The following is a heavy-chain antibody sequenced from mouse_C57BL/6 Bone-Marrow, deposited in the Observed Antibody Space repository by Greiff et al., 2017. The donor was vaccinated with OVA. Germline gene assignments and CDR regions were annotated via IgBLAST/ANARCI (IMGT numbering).Heavy chain of an antibody. CDR1: GYNFTSYW. CDR3: AREGYGSSSYYAMDY. Sequence: QVQLQQPGAELVMPGASVKLSCKASGYNFTSYWMHWVKQRPGQGLEWIGEIDPSDSYTNYNQKFKGKSTLTVDKSSSTAYMQLSSLTSEDSAVYYCAREGYGSSSYYAMDYWGQGTSVTVSS. V-gene: IGHV1-69*01. D-gene: IGHD1-1*01. J-gene: IGHJ4*01. CDR2: IDPSDSYT.